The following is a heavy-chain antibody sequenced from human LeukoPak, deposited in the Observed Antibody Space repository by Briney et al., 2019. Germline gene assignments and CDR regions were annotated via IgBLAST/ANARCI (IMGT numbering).Heavy chain of an antibody. Sequence: GGSLRLSCVGSGFTFDDYGMSWVRQAPGKGLEWVSAISGSGGSTYYADSVKGRFTISRDNSKNTLYLQMNSLRAEDTAVYYCAKDGRYSSNWSFDYWGQGTLVTVSS. V-gene: IGHV3-23*01. D-gene: IGHD6-13*01. CDR2: ISGSGGST. CDR3: AKDGRYSSNWSFDY. J-gene: IGHJ4*02. CDR1: GFTFDDYG.